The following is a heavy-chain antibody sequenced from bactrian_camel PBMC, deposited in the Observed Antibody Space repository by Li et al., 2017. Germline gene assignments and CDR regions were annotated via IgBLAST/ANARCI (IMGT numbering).Heavy chain of an antibody. CDR3: TTGGIFNF. Sequence: DVQLVESGGGLVQPGGSLRLSCEASGFTFSSYTMSWVRRAHGKALEWVSYIHKGGAITNYEDSSVKGRFTVSRDNAKNTVYLQKNSLEPGDTALYYCTTGGIFNFWGQGTQVTVS. J-gene: IGHJ4*01. CDR1: GFTFSSYT. CDR2: IHKGGAIT. V-gene: IGHV3S35*01.